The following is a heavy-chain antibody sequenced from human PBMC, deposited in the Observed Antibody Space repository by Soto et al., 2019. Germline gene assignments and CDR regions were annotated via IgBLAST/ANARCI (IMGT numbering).Heavy chain of an antibody. Sequence: SLRLSCAGSGFSVSDNYMSWVRQAPGKGPEWVSVVYSDGRTNYADSVKGGFTISRDNPKNTLYLQMDSLRVEDTAVYYCARVPIRYCYTHNCHRNTGPLEDWGQGTLVTVSS. CDR3: ARVPIRYCYTHNCHRNTGPLED. D-gene: IGHD1-1*01. CDR2: VYSDGRT. V-gene: IGHV3-66*01. CDR1: GFSVSDNY. J-gene: IGHJ4*02.